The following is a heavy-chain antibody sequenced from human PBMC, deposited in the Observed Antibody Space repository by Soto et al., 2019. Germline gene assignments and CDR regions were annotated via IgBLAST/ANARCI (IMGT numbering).Heavy chain of an antibody. CDR2: INPNGGVT. V-gene: IGHV1-2*04. D-gene: IGHD5-12*01. J-gene: IGHJ6*03. Sequence: QVQLVQSGAEVRKPGASVTVSCRSSGDSFNDYYIHWVRQAPGQGFEWMGWINPNGGVTKYAQKFQGWVSMTRDTSIRTVYMQLSRLRSDETAVYYCAGESGGATATLDYYYFYMDVWGTGTTVTVSS. CDR1: GDSFNDYY. CDR3: AGESGGATATLDYYYFYMDV.